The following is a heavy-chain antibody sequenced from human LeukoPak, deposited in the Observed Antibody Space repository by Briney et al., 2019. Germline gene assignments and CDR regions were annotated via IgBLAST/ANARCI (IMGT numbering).Heavy chain of an antibody. CDR1: GGSISSYY. D-gene: IGHD4-17*01. V-gene: IGHV4-59*01. Sequence: PSETLSLTCTVSGGSISSYYWSWIRQPPGKGLEWIGYIYYSGSTNYNPSLKSRVTISVDTSQNQFSLKLSSVTAADTAVYYCARGRYGDLDWFDPWGQGALVTVSS. CDR2: IYYSGST. J-gene: IGHJ5*02. CDR3: ARGRYGDLDWFDP.